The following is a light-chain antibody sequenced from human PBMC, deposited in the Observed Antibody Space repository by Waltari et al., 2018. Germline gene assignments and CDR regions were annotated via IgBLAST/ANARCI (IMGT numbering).Light chain of an antibody. CDR1: QSLLDRNGYNL. CDR3: MQALQTPWT. J-gene: IGKJ1*01. CDR2: FGS. V-gene: IGKV2-28*01. Sequence: DIVVTQSPLSLPVPPGEPASIPCRSSQSLLDRNGYNLLDWYLQKPGQSPQLLIYFGSHRASGVPDRFSGSGSGRDFTLKISRVEAEDVGVYYCMQALQTPWTFGQGTKVEIK.